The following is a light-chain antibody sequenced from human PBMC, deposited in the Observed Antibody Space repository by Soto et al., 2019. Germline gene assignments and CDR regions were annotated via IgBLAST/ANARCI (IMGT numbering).Light chain of an antibody. Sequence: AIRMTQSPSSFSASTGDRVTITCRASHGISSYLAWYQQKPGKAPKLLIYAASTLQSGVPSRFSGSGSGTDFTLTISCLQSEYFATYYCQQYYSYPRTFGQGTKVEIK. CDR3: QQYYSYPRT. CDR2: AAS. V-gene: IGKV1-8*01. CDR1: HGISSY. J-gene: IGKJ1*01.